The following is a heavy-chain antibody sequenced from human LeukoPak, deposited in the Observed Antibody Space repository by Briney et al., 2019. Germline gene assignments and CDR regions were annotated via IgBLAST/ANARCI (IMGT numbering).Heavy chain of an antibody. Sequence: ASVKVSCKASGYTFIGYYVHWVRQAPGQGLEWMGWINPSNGGTSYAQKFQGRVSMTRDTSINTVYMELSRLRSDDTAVYYCARDLDHYDRSGYYYPRYYYMDVWGKGTTVTISS. CDR1: GYTFIGYY. CDR3: ARDLDHYDRSGYYYPRYYYMDV. J-gene: IGHJ6*03. CDR2: INPSNGGT. D-gene: IGHD3-22*01. V-gene: IGHV1-2*02.